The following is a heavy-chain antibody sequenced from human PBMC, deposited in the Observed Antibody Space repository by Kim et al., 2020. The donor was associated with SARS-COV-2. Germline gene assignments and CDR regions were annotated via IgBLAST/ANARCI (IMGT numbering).Heavy chain of an antibody. V-gene: IGHV3-64D*06. J-gene: IGHJ4*02. CDR2: ISSNGGST. D-gene: IGHD2-2*01. Sequence: GGSLRLSCSASGFTFSSYAMHWVRQAPGKGLEYVSAISSNGGSTYYADSVKGRFTISRDNSKNTLYLQMSSLRAEDTAVYYCVKFASIYQLLSVDDYWGQGTLVTVSS. CDR3: VKFASIYQLLSVDDY. CDR1: GFTFSSYA.